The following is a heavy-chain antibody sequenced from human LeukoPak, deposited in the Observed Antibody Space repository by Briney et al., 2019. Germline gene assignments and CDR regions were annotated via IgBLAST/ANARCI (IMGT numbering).Heavy chain of an antibody. CDR3: TRLVHSSSWPIPIDY. J-gene: IGHJ4*02. CDR1: GFTLADYA. V-gene: IGHV3-49*04. CDR2: IRSRPYGGTT. D-gene: IGHD6-13*01. Sequence: GGSLRLSCTASGFTLADYAMSLVRQAPGKGLEWVGFIRSRPYGGTTEHAASVKGRFTISRDDSKSIAYLQMNSLKSEDTAVYYCTRLVHSSSWPIPIDYWGQGSLVTVSS.